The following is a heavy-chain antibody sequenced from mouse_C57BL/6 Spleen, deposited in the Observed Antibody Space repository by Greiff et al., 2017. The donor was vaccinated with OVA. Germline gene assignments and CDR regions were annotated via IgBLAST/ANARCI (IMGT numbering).Heavy chain of an antibody. J-gene: IGHJ4*01. D-gene: IGHD1-1*01. CDR2: INPNNGGT. CDR1: GYTFTDYN. Sequence: EVKLMESGPELVKPGASVKIPCKASGYTFTDYNMDWVKQSHGKSLEWIGDINPNNGGTIYNQKFKGKATLTVDKSSSTAYMELRSLTSEDTAVYYGARSIYYGSSPYYAMDYWGQGTSVTVSS. CDR3: ARSIYYGSSPYYAMDY. V-gene: IGHV1-18*01.